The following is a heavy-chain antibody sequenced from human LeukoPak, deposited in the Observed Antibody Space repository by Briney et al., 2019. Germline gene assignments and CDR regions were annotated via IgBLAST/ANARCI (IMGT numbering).Heavy chain of an antibody. Sequence: GGSLRLSCAASGFTFSSYAMHWVRQAPGKGLEWVAVISYDGSNKYYADSVKGRFTISRDNSKNTLYLQMNSLRAEDTAVYYCAKRVGATLFDIWGQGTMVTVSS. CDR3: AKRVGATLFDI. J-gene: IGHJ3*02. D-gene: IGHD1-26*01. V-gene: IGHV3-30-3*02. CDR1: GFTFSSYA. CDR2: ISYDGSNK.